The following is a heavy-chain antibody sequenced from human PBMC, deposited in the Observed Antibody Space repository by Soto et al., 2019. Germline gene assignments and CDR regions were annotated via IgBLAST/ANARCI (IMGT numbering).Heavy chain of an antibody. Sequence: SETLSLTCTVSGGSISSSSYYWGWIRQPPGKGLEWIGSIYYSGSTYYNPSLKSRVTISVDTSKNQFSLKLSSVTAADTAVYYCARRQYGDYSYYYYYYMDVWGKGTTVTVSS. D-gene: IGHD4-17*01. CDR3: ARRQYGDYSYYYYYYMDV. CDR2: IYYSGST. J-gene: IGHJ6*03. V-gene: IGHV4-39*01. CDR1: GGSISSSSYY.